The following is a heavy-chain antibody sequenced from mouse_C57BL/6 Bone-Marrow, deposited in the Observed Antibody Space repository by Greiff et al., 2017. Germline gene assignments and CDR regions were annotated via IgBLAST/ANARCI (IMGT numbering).Heavy chain of an antibody. CDR1: GFTFSSYA. CDR2: ISAGGSYT. V-gene: IGHV5-4*03. J-gene: IGHJ4*01. Sequence: EVKVVESGGGLVKPGGSLKLSCAASGFTFSSYAMSWVRQTPEKRLEWVATISAGGSYTYYPDNVKGRITISRDNAKNNLYLQISHLKSEDTAMYYCARALYYYAMDYWGQGTSVTVSS. CDR3: ARALYYYAMDY.